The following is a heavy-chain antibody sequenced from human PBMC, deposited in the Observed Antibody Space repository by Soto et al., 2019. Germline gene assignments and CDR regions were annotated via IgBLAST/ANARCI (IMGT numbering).Heavy chain of an antibody. Sequence: QVQLVQSGAEVKKPGASVKVSCKASGYTFTSYGIIWVRQAPGQGLEWMGWISAYNGNTNYAQKLQGRVTMTTDTSTSTAYMELRSLRSDDTAVYYCARDGYYYDSSGYDDFDYWGQGTLVTVSS. CDR2: ISAYNGNT. V-gene: IGHV1-18*01. J-gene: IGHJ4*02. CDR3: ARDGYYYDSSGYDDFDY. D-gene: IGHD3-22*01. CDR1: GYTFTSYG.